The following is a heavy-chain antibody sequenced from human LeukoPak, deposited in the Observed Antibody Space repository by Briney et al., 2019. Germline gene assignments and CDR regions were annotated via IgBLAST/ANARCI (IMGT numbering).Heavy chain of an antibody. Sequence: ASVKVSCKASGYTFTSYDINWVRQATGQGLEWMGWMNPNSGNTGYARKFQGRVTMTRNTSINTAYMELSSLRSEDTAVYYCARQGPRNIVVVVAATPMDAFDICGQGTMVTV. CDR3: ARQGPRNIVVVVAATPMDAFDI. J-gene: IGHJ3*02. D-gene: IGHD2-15*01. V-gene: IGHV1-8*01. CDR1: GYTFTSYD. CDR2: MNPNSGNT.